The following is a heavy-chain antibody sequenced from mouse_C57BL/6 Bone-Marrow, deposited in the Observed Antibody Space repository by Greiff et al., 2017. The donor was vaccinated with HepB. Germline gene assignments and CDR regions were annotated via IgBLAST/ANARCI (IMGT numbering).Heavy chain of an antibody. CDR2: ITHSGET. V-gene: IGHV12-3*01. CDR1: GFPITSGYY. Sequence: VQLVESGPGLVKPSQSLFLTCSITGFPITSGYYWIWIRQSPGKPLEWMGYITHSGETFYNPSLQSPISITRETSKNQFFLQLNSVTTEDTAMYYCAGGIRRGAMDYWGQGTSVTVSS. J-gene: IGHJ4*01. CDR3: AGGIRRGAMDY.